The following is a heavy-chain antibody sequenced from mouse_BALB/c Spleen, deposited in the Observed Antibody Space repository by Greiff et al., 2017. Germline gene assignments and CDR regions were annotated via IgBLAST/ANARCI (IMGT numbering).Heavy chain of an antibody. CDR3: TRVITTVVAPFDY. CDR2: ISSGGSYT. Sequence: EVKLMESGGDLVKPGGSLKLSCAASGFTFSSYTMSWVRQTPEKRLEWVATISSGGSYTYYPDSVKGRFTISRDNAKNTLYLKMSSLKSEDTAMYYCTRVITTVVAPFDYWGQGTTLTVSS. CDR1: GFTFSSYT. V-gene: IGHV5-6-4*01. D-gene: IGHD1-1*01. J-gene: IGHJ2*01.